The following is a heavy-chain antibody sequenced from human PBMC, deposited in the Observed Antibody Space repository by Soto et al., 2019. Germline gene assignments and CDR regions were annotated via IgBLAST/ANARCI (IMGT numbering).Heavy chain of an antibody. D-gene: IGHD2-15*01. V-gene: IGHV3-7*05. CDR3: ARGGCSSGSCHTPGEYYGLAV. CDR2: IKQDGSEK. Sequence: EVQLVESGGGLVQPGGSLRLSCAASGFTFNTYWMSWVRQAPGKGLEWVANIKQDGSEKYYGDSGRGRFTISRDNAKNSLYLQMNSLRAADTAIYNCARGGCSSGSCHTPGEYYGLAVWGQGTTVTVSS. CDR1: GFTFNTYW. J-gene: IGHJ6*02.